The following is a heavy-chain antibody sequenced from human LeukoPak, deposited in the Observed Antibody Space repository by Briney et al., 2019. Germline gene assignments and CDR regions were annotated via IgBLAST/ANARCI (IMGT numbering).Heavy chain of an antibody. CDR3: ASSAPHDYDSSGYSLYY. D-gene: IGHD3-22*01. Sequence: AASVKVSCKASGGTFNSYAISWVRQAPGQGLEWMGRIIPIFGTANYAQKLQGRVTITTDESTHTAYMELSSLRSEDTAVYYCASSAPHDYDSSGYSLYYWGQGTLVTVAS. CDR2: IIPIFGTA. V-gene: IGHV1-69*05. CDR1: GGTFNSYA. J-gene: IGHJ4*02.